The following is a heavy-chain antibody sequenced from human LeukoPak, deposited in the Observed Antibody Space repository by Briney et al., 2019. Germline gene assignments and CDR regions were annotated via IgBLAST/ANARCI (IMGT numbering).Heavy chain of an antibody. D-gene: IGHD3-22*01. V-gene: IGHV3-23*01. J-gene: IGHJ4*02. CDR2: ISASGGST. CDR1: GFTFNFYA. CDR3: AKDKYYDSSGYPPSDY. Sequence: GGSLRLSCAASGFTFNFYAMSWVRQAPGKGLEWVSTISASGGSTYYADSVKGRFTISRDNSKNTLYLQMNSLRAEDTAVYYCAKDKYYDSSGYPPSDYWGQGTLVTVSS.